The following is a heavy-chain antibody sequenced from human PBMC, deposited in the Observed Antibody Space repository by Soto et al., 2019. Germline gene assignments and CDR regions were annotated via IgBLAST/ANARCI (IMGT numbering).Heavy chain of an antibody. V-gene: IGHV4-59*01. CDR1: GGSINNYY. J-gene: IGHJ5*02. CDR3: ARGRGGGGCSNNWFDP. Sequence: QVQLQESGPGLVKPSETLSLTCTVSGGSINNYYWSWIRQPPGKGLEWIGYIYFSGSTNYNPSLKSRVIISADTSKNSVSMRLSSLTAADTAVYFCARGRGGGGCSNNWFDPWGQGTLVTVSS. D-gene: IGHD2-21*01. CDR2: IYFSGST.